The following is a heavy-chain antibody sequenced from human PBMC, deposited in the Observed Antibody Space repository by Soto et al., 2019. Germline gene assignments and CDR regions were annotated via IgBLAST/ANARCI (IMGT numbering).Heavy chain of an antibody. J-gene: IGHJ6*02. CDR1: GGSFSGYC. Sequence: SETLSLTCAVSGGSFSGYCWSWMRQPPGKGLGWIGEINHSGSTNYNPSLKSRVTISVDASKNQFSLKLSSVTAADTAVYYCARGSVPAARSGYYYYYGMDVWGQGTTVTVSS. D-gene: IGHD2-2*01. CDR3: ARGSVPAARSGYYYYYGMDV. CDR2: INHSGST. V-gene: IGHV4-34*01.